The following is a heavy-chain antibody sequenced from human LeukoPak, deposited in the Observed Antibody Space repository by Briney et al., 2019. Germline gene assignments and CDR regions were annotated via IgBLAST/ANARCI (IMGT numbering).Heavy chain of an antibody. CDR2: ISASGTIT. CDR3: ARAVGATSSDYYYYYMDV. Sequence: GGSLRLSCAAPGFTFSSYEMNWVRQAPGKGLEWISYISASGTITHYADSVEGRFTISRDNAKNSLYLQMNSLRAEDTAVYYCARAVGATSSDYYYYYMDVWGKGTTVTISS. V-gene: IGHV3-48*03. CDR1: GFTFSSYE. D-gene: IGHD1-26*01. J-gene: IGHJ6*03.